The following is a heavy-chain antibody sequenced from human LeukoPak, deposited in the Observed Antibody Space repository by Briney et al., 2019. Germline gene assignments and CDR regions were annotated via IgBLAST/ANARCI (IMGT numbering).Heavy chain of an antibody. D-gene: IGHD4-17*01. Sequence: GASVKVSCKASGYTFTSYGINWVRQAPGQGLEWRGWISAYNGNTNYAQKLQGRVTMTTDTSTSTAYMELRSLRSDDTAVYYCARDIPPDYGDYDDFDYWGQGTLVTVSS. J-gene: IGHJ4*02. CDR1: GYTFTSYG. CDR2: ISAYNGNT. V-gene: IGHV1-18*01. CDR3: ARDIPPDYGDYDDFDY.